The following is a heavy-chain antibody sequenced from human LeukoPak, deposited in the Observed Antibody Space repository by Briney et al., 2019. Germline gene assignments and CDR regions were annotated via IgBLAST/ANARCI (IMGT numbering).Heavy chain of an antibody. CDR2: ISYDGSNK. Sequence: GRSLRLSCVASGFTFSSYGMHWVRQAPGKGLEWVAVISYDGSNKYYADSVKGRFTISRDNSKNTLYLQMNSLRAEDTAVYYCAKGTYYDFWSGYSPVYYYGMDVWGQGTTVTVSS. CDR1: GFTFSSYG. D-gene: IGHD3-3*01. J-gene: IGHJ6*02. V-gene: IGHV3-30*18. CDR3: AKGTYYDFWSGYSPVYYYGMDV.